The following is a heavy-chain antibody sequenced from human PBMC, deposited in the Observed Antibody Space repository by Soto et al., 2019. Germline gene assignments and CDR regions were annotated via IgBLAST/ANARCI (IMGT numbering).Heavy chain of an antibody. D-gene: IGHD5-12*01. V-gene: IGHV3-48*02. J-gene: IGHJ6*02. Sequence: GGSLRLSCAASGFTFSSYSMNWVRQAPGKGLEWVSYISSSSRTIYYADSVKGQFTISRDNAKKSLFLQMNSLRDEYTAVYYCAREGTEMATIWHYYYGMDVWGQGT. CDR1: GFTFSSYS. CDR3: AREGTEMATIWHYYYGMDV. CDR2: ISSSSRTI.